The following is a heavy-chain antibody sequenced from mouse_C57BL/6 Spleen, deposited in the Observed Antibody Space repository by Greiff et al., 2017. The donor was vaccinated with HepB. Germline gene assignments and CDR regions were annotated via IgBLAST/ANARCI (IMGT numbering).Heavy chain of an antibody. J-gene: IGHJ3*01. CDR1: GYAFSSYW. CDR2: IYPGDGDT. V-gene: IGHV1-80*01. CDR3: ARGDYYGSSTWFAY. D-gene: IGHD1-1*01. Sequence: QVQLQQSGAELVKPGASVKISCKASGYAFSSYWMNWVKQRPGKGLEWIGQIYPGDGDTNYNGKFKGKATLTADKSSSTAYMQLSSLTSEDSAVYFCARGDYYGSSTWFAYWGQGTLVTVSA.